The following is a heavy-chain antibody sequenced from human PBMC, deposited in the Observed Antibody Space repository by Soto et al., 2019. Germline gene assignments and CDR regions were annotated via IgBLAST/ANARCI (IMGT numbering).Heavy chain of an antibody. CDR2: ISSSSSTI. Sequence: PGGSLRLSCAASGFTFSSYSMNWVRQAPGKGLEWVSYISSSSSTIYYADSVKGRFTISRDNAKNSLYLQMNSLRDEDTAVHYCASGQWLVRIPNPPDYWGQGTLVTVSS. J-gene: IGHJ4*02. D-gene: IGHD6-19*01. CDR3: ASGQWLVRIPNPPDY. V-gene: IGHV3-48*02. CDR1: GFTFSSYS.